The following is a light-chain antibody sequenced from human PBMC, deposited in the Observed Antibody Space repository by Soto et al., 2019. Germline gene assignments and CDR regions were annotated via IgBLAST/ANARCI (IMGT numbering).Light chain of an antibody. V-gene: IGKV2-24*01. Sequence: DIVMTQTPLSSPVTLGQPASISCRSSQSLLHSDGNTYLSWLHQRPGQPPRLLIYKISKRFSGVPDRFSGSGAGTDFTLKITRVEAEDFGVYYCMQATHSPWAFGQGTKLEIK. CDR1: QSLLHSDGNTY. CDR2: KIS. CDR3: MQATHSPWA. J-gene: IGKJ1*01.